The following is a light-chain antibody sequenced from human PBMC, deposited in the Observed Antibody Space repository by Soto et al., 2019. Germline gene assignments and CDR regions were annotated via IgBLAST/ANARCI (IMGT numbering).Light chain of an antibody. CDR1: SSNIGNNY. CDR2: DNN. CDR3: GTWDGSRSVGLYV. V-gene: IGLV1-51*01. Sequence: QSVLTQPPSVSAAPGQKVTISCSGSSSNIGNNYVSWYQQLPGTAPKLLIYDNNKRPSGIPDRFSGSKSGTSATLGITGLQTGDEADYYWGTWDGSRSVGLYVLGTGT. J-gene: IGLJ1*01.